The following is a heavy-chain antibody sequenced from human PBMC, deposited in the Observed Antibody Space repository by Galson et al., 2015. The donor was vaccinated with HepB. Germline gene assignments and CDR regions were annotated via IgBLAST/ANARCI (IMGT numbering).Heavy chain of an antibody. CDR3: ARDGDYVFKY. Sequence: SVKVSCKASGDTFTSHGISWVRQAPGQGLEWMGWISTYNGNTKYTQKFQGRVIMTTDTSTNTAYMELRSLRSDDTAVYYCARDGDYVFKYWGQGALVTVSS. CDR2: ISTYNGNT. D-gene: IGHD4-17*01. CDR1: GDTFTSHG. J-gene: IGHJ4*02. V-gene: IGHV1-18*01.